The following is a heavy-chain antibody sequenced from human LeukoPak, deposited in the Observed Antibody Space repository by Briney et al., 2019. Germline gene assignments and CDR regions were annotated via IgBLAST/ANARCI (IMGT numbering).Heavy chain of an antibody. CDR2: IYHSGST. CDR1: GGSISSSNW. D-gene: IGHD2-2*01. V-gene: IGHV4-4*02. Sequence: SGTLSLTCAVSGGSISSSNWWSWVRQPPGKGLEWIGEIYHSGSTNYNPSLKSRVTISVDTSKNQFSLKLSSVTAADTAVYYCTSDTSRGAFDIWGQGTMVTVSS. CDR3: TSDTSRGAFDI. J-gene: IGHJ3*02.